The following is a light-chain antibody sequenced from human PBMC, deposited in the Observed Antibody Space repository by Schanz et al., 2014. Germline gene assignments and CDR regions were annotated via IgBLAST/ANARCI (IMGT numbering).Light chain of an antibody. V-gene: IGKV3-11*01. J-gene: IGKJ4*01. CDR3: QQRSNWHLT. CDR2: DAS. CDR1: QSVRSY. Sequence: EIVLTQSPATLSLSPGARATLSCRASQSVRSYLAWYQQKPGQAPRLLIYDASNRATGIPARFSGSGSGTDFTLTISSLEPEDFAVYYCQQRSNWHLTFGGGTKVEIK.